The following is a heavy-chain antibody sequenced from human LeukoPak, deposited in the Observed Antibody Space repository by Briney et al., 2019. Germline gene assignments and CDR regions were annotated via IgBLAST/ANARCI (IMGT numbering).Heavy chain of an antibody. Sequence: PGGSLRLSCAASGFTFSSYAMHWVRQAPGKGLEWVAVISYDGSNKYYADSVKGRFTISRDNSKNTLYLQMNSLRAEDTAVYYCARDRGYSYGPLDYWGQGTLVTVSS. V-gene: IGHV3-30-3*01. J-gene: IGHJ4*02. CDR3: ARDRGYSYGPLDY. CDR2: ISYDGSNK. CDR1: GFTFSSYA. D-gene: IGHD5-18*01.